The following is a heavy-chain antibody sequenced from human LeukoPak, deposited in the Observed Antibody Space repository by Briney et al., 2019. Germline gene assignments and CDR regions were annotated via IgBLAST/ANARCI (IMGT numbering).Heavy chain of an antibody. CDR3: ARDRPSGYSSGWYGSYWYFDL. V-gene: IGHV4-61*01. D-gene: IGHD6-19*01. CDR2: IYCSGST. J-gene: IGHJ2*01. Sequence: PSETLSLTCTVSGGSVSSGSYYWSWIRQPPGKGLEWIGYIYCSGSTNYNPSLKSRVTISVDTSKNQFSLKLSSVTAADTAVYYCARDRPSGYSSGWYGSYWYFDLWGRGTLVTVSS. CDR1: GGSVSSGSYY.